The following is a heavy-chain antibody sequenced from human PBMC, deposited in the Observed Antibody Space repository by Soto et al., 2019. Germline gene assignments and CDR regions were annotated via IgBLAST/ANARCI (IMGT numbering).Heavy chain of an antibody. V-gene: IGHV1-69*01. CDR1: GGTFSSYA. CDR2: IIPIFGTA. J-gene: IGHJ6*02. Sequence: QVQLVQSGAEVKKPGSSVKVSCKASGGTFSSYAISWVRQAPGQGLEWMGGIIPIFGTANYAQKFQGRVTITADESTSTAYMELSSLSSEDTAVYYSARGERWLQFSSYYYYGMDVWGQGTTVTVSS. D-gene: IGHD5-12*01. CDR3: ARGERWLQFSSYYYYGMDV.